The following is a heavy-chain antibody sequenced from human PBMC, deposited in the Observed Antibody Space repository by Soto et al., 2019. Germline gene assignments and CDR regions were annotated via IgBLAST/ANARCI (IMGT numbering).Heavy chain of an antibody. J-gene: IGHJ6*02. CDR2: IIPILGIA. D-gene: IGHD3-9*01. Sequence: SVKVSCKASGGAFSSYTISWVRQAPGQGLEWMGRIIPILGIANYAQKFQGRVTITADKSTSTAYMELSSLRSEDTAVYYCARDRARITIKYYYGMDVWGQGTTVTVSS. CDR1: GGAFSSYT. V-gene: IGHV1-69*04. CDR3: ARDRARITIKYYYGMDV.